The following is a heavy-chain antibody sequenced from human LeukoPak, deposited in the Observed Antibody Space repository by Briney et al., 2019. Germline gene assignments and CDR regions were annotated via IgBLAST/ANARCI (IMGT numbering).Heavy chain of an antibody. CDR2: IYTSGST. D-gene: IGHD3-10*01. Sequence: SQTLSLTCTVSGGSISSGSYYWSWIRQPAGKGLEWIGRIYTSGSTNYNPSLKSRVTISVDTSKNQFSLKLSSVTAADTAVYYCVRGYGSGSYYVDYWGQGTMVTVSS. V-gene: IGHV4-61*02. J-gene: IGHJ4*03. CDR1: GGSISSGSYY. CDR3: VRGYGSGSYYVDY.